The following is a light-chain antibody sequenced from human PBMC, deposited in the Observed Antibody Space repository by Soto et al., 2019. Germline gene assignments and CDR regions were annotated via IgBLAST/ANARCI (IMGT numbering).Light chain of an antibody. J-gene: IGKJ2*01. Sequence: EIVMTQSPATLSVSPGERATLSCRASQSVSSNLAWYQQKPGQAPRLLIYDASTRATGIPARFSGSGSGTDFTLTISSLQSEDFGVYYCQQYNSWPPKYTFGQGTKLEIK. CDR2: DAS. CDR1: QSVSSN. CDR3: QQYNSWPPKYT. V-gene: IGKV3-15*01.